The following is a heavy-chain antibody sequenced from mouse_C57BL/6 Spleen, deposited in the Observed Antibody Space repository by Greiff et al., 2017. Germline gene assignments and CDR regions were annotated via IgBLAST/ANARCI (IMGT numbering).Heavy chain of an antibody. CDR3: TRGDGYSGGDFDV. Sequence: QVQLQQSGAELVRPGASVTLSCKASGYTFTDYEMHWVKQTPVHGLEWIGAIDPETGGTAYNQKFKGKAILTADKSSSTAYMELRSLTSEDSAVNYCTRGDGYSGGDFDVWGTGTTVTVSS. V-gene: IGHV1-15*01. D-gene: IGHD2-3*01. CDR2: IDPETGGT. CDR1: GYTFTDYE. J-gene: IGHJ1*03.